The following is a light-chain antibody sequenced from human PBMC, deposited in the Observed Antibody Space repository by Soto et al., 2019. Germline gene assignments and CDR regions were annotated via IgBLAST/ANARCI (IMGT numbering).Light chain of an antibody. Sequence: QSVLTQPPSASGSPGQSVTISCTGTSSDVGGYNYVSWYQQHPGKAPKLMIYDVSKWPSGVPDRFSGAKSGNTASLTVSGLQAEDEANYYCSSYAGSNNFVVFGGGTKLTVL. J-gene: IGLJ3*02. V-gene: IGLV2-8*01. CDR1: SSDVGGYNY. CDR2: DVS. CDR3: SSYAGSNNFVV.